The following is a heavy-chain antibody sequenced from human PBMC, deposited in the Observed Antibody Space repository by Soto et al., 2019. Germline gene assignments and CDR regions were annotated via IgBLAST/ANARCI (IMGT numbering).Heavy chain of an antibody. J-gene: IGHJ4*02. Sequence: PSETLSLTCAVSGCTISSSNWWGWVRQPPGKGLEWMGETYHGGGINHNPSLQSRVTISLDKSRNQFSLRLTSVTAADTAIYYCARGLYHDVLTGRDQPYYFDYWGQGALVTVSS. CDR1: GCTISSSNW. D-gene: IGHD3-9*01. V-gene: IGHV4-4*02. CDR2: TYHGGGI. CDR3: ARGLYHDVLTGRDQPYYFDY.